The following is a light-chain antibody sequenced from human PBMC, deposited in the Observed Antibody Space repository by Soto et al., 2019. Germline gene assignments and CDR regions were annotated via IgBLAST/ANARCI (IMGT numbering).Light chain of an antibody. J-gene: IGKJ4*01. CDR1: QSISSS. Sequence: EIVLIQSPVTLSWSPGERATLSCRASQSISSSIAWYQQNPGQAPRLLIFDASNRATGIPVRFSGSGSGTDFTLTISSLEPDDFTVYYCQQHSGWPLTFGGGTRVEI. V-gene: IGKV3-11*01. CDR2: DAS. CDR3: QQHSGWPLT.